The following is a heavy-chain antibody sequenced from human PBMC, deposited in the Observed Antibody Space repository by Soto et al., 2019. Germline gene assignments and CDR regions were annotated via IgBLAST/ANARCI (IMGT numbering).Heavy chain of an antibody. CDR3: ARSIVVVTALDY. CDR1: GYTFTSYA. V-gene: IGHV1-3*01. Sequence: ASVKVSCKASGYTFTSYAMHWVRQAPGQRLEWMGWINAGNGNTKCSQKFQGRVTITRDTSASTAYMELSSLRSEDTAAYYCARSIVVVTALDYWGQGTVVT. J-gene: IGHJ4*02. D-gene: IGHD2-21*02. CDR2: INAGNGNT.